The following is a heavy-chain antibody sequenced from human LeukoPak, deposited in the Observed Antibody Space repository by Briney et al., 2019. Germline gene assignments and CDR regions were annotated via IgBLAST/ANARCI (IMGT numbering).Heavy chain of an antibody. CDR2: MAFDGTDI. CDR1: GFTFSGYP. V-gene: IGHV3-30-3*01. CDR3: VRDARGSLDY. J-gene: IGHJ4*02. Sequence: GGSLRLSCAASGFTFSGYPIHWVRQAPGKGLESVAIMAFDGTDINYIDSVKGRFTISRDNSKNTLYLEMNSLRTEDTAVYYCVRDARGSLDYWGQGTLVTVSS.